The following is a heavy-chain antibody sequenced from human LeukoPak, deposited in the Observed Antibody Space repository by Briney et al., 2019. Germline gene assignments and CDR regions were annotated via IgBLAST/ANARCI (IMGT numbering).Heavy chain of an antibody. V-gene: IGHV1-69*13. CDR2: IIPIFGTA. Sequence: SVKVSCKASGYTFTSYDINWVRQATGQGLEWMGGIIPIFGTANYAQKFQGRVTITADESTSTAYMELSSLRSEDTAVYYCARSGLGGYYYYGMDVWGKGTTVTVSS. CDR3: ARSGLGGYYYYGMDV. D-gene: IGHD2-15*01. J-gene: IGHJ6*04. CDR1: GYTFTSYD.